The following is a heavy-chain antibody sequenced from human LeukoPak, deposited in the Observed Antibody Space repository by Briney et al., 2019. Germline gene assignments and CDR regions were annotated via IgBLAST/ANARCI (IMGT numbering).Heavy chain of an antibody. CDR3: AREIARWEWPNWFDP. D-gene: IGHD3-3*01. CDR2: IYTSGTT. CDR1: GGSISSYY. V-gene: IGHV4-4*07. J-gene: IGHJ5*02. Sequence: SETLSLTCTVSGGSISSYYWSWIRQPAGKGLEWIGRIYTSGTTNYNPSLKSRVTMSVDTSKNQFSLKLSSVTAAGTAVYYCAREIARWEWPNWFDPWGQGTLVTVSS.